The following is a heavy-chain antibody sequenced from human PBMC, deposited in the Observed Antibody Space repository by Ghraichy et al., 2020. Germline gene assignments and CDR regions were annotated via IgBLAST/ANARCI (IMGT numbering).Heavy chain of an antibody. J-gene: IGHJ3*02. Sequence: GGSLRLSCVVSGFTFISYDMNWVRQAPGKGLEWVSYISSSSSYIYYADSVEGRFTISRDNYKNSLFLQMNSLRAEDTAMYYCARDPGDCSGGRCFGDAFDIWSQGTMVTVSS. CDR3: ARDPGDCSGGRCFGDAFDI. D-gene: IGHD2-15*01. CDR2: ISSSSSYI. V-gene: IGHV3-21*01. CDR1: GFTFISYD.